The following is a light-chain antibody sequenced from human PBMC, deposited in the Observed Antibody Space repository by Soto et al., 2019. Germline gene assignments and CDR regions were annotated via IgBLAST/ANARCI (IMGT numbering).Light chain of an antibody. CDR3: QLYSGT. Sequence: GVSQSPVAVSLTQGERATLSCRASQSVSSSYLAWYQQKPGQAPRLLIYGASTRATGIPARFSGSGSGTEFTLTISSLQPDDFASYYCQLYSGTFGQGTKVAI. CDR1: QSVSSSY. CDR2: GAS. J-gene: IGKJ1*01. V-gene: IGKV3-15*01.